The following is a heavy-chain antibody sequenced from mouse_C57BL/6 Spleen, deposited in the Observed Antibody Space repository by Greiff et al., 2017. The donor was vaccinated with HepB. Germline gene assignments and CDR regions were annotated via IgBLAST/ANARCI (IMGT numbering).Heavy chain of an antibody. J-gene: IGHJ2*01. CDR2: IYPGSGST. V-gene: IGHV1-55*01. D-gene: IGHD1-1*01. Sequence: QVQLQQPGAELVKPGASVKMSCKASGYTFTSYWITWVKQRPGQGLEWIGNIYPGSGSTNYNEKFKSKATLTVDTSSSTAYMQLSSLTSEDSAVYYCARRGITTVVAAYYFDYWGQGTTLTVSS. CDR3: ARRGITTVVAAYYFDY. CDR1: GYTFTSYW.